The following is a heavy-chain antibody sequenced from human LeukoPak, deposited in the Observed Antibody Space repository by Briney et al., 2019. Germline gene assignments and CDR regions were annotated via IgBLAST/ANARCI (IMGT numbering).Heavy chain of an antibody. J-gene: IGHJ4*02. Sequence: GGSLRLSCAASGFTFSTYAMTWVRQAPGKGLGWVSAVSGSGDVTYYADSVKGRFTISRDNSKNTLYLQMNSLRAEDTAIYYCAKDRGYWGQGTLVTVSP. V-gene: IGHV3-23*01. D-gene: IGHD1-26*01. CDR1: GFTFSTYA. CDR3: AKDRGY. CDR2: VSGSGDVT.